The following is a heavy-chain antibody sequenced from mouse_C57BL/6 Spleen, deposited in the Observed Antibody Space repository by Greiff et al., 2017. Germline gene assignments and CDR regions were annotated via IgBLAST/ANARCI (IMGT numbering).Heavy chain of an antibody. CDR3: ARLGLAMDY. J-gene: IGHJ4*01. D-gene: IGHD3-1*01. Sequence: EVKLQQSGPELVKPGASVKISCKASGYTFTDYYMNWVKQSHGKSLEWIGDINPNNGGTSYNQKFKGKATLTVDKSSSTAYMELRSLTSEDSAVYYCARLGLAMDYWGQGTSVTVSS. CDR2: INPNNGGT. CDR1: GYTFTDYY. V-gene: IGHV1-26*01.